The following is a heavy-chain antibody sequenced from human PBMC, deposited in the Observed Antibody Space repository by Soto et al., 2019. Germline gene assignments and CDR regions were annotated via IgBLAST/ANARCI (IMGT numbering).Heavy chain of an antibody. V-gene: IGHV3-30-3*01. CDR3: ARDIVGATCADY. Sequence: QVQLVESGGGVVQPGRSLRLSCAASGFTFSSYAMHWVRQAPGKGLEWVAVISYDGSNKYYADSVKGRFTISRDNSKNTLYLQMHSLRAEDTAVYYCARDIVGATCADYWGQGTLVTVSS. J-gene: IGHJ4*02. CDR1: GFTFSSYA. CDR2: ISYDGSNK. D-gene: IGHD1-26*01.